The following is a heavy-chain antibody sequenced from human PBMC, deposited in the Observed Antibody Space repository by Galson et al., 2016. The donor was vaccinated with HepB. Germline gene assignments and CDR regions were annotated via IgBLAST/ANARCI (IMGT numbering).Heavy chain of an antibody. CDR1: GFTFISSA. D-gene: IGHD3-16*02. J-gene: IGHJ4*02. CDR2: IVVGSGHT. CDR3: AASRYPSFRLFDH. V-gene: IGHV1-58*01. Sequence: SVKVSCKASGFTFISSAVQWVRHARGQRLEWIGWIVVGSGHTDYAQKFKEGVTLTREMSTSTVYMELSSLKFEDTAMYYCAASRYPSFRLFDHWGQGTLVTVSS.